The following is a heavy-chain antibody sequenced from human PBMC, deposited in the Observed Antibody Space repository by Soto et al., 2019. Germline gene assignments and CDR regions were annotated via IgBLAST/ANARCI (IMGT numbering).Heavy chain of an antibody. D-gene: IGHD3-22*01. CDR1: GLTFSNAW. J-gene: IGHJ4*02. CDR2: IKSKADGGAT. V-gene: IGHV3-15*01. Sequence: EVQLVESGGGLVRPGESLRLSCAASGLTFSNAWMTWVRQATGKGLEWVGRIKSKADGGATDYAAPVQGRFTIARNDSKNTLYLQMNSLKSEDTAVYYCTTLTMIEVHDDSWGQGTLVTVSS. CDR3: TTLTMIEVHDDS.